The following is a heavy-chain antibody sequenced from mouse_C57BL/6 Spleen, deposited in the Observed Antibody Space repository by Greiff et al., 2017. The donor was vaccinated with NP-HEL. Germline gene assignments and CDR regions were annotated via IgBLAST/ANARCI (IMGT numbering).Heavy chain of an antibody. D-gene: IGHD2-1*01. V-gene: IGHV1-61*01. CDR2: IYPSDSET. Sequence: QVQLQQPGAELVRPGSSVKLSCKASGYTFTSYWMDWVKQMPGQGLEWIGNIYPSDSETHYNQKFKDKATLTVDKSSSTAYMQLSSLTSEDSAVYYYARGDYYAAMDYWGQGTSVTVSS. CDR3: ARGDYYAAMDY. CDR1: GYTFTSYW. J-gene: IGHJ4*01.